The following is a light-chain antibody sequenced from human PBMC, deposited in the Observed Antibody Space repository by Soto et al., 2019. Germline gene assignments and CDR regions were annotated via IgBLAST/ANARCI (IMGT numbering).Light chain of an antibody. CDR1: TSNIGSNN. J-gene: IGLJ3*02. V-gene: IGLV1-47*02. CDR2: TTD. Sequence: QSVLAQPPSVSGTPGQRLTISCSGGTSNIGSNNVYWYQQLPGAAPKLLIYTTDQRPSGVPERFSGSRSGTSASLAISDLRSEDEGDYFCAAWDDSLRGVMFGGGTKVTVL. CDR3: AAWDDSLRGVM.